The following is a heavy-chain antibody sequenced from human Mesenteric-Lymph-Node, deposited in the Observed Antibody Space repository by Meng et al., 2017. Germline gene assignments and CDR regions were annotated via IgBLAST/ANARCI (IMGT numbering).Heavy chain of an antibody. CDR1: GFTFSSYG. J-gene: IGHJ4*02. Sequence: GESLKISCAASGFTFSSYGMHWVRQAPGKGLEWVAVIWYDGSNKYYADSVKGRFTISRDNSKNTLYLQMNSLRAEDTAVYYCARERYSGYAAFDYWGQGTLVTVSS. CDR3: ARERYSGYAAFDY. V-gene: IGHV3-33*01. CDR2: IWYDGSNK. D-gene: IGHD5-12*01.